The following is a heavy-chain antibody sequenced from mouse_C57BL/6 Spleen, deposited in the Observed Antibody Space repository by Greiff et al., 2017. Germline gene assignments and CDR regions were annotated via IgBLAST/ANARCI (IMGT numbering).Heavy chain of an antibody. CDR1: GFPFSSYA. V-gene: IGHV5-4*01. J-gene: IGHJ1*03. CDR2: ISDGGSYT. CDR3: AREETHWYFDV. Sequence: EVKLMASGGGLVKPGGSLKLSFAASGFPFSSYALSWVRQTPEKRLEWVATISDGGSYTYYPDNVKGRFTISRDNAKNNLYLQMSHLKSEDTAMYYCAREETHWYFDVWGTGTTVTVSS.